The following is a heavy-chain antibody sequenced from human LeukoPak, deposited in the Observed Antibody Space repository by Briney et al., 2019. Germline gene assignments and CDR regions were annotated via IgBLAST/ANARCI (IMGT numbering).Heavy chain of an antibody. CDR2: ISYDGSNK. V-gene: IGHV3-30*04. CDR3: ARDGIVLSEVLYYFDY. J-gene: IGHJ4*02. Sequence: GRSLRLSCAASGFTFSSSAMHWVRQAPGTGLEWVAVISYDGSNKYYTDSVKGRFTISRDNSKNTLYLQMNSLRVEDTAVYYCARDGIVLSEVLYYFDYWGQGTQVTVSS. D-gene: IGHD2/OR15-2a*01. CDR1: GFTFSSSA.